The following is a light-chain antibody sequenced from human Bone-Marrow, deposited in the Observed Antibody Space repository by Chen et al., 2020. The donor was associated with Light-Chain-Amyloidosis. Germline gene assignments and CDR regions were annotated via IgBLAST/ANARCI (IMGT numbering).Light chain of an antibody. Sequence: IVMTQSPATLSVSPGERATLSCRASQSVNRKLAWYRQKPGQAPRLLIYGASTRATGIPARFSGSGSGTEFTLTISSLQSEDFAVYYCQQYSNWQTFGQGTKVEIQ. V-gene: IGKV3-15*01. CDR3: QQYSNWQT. J-gene: IGKJ1*01. CDR1: QSVNRK. CDR2: GAS.